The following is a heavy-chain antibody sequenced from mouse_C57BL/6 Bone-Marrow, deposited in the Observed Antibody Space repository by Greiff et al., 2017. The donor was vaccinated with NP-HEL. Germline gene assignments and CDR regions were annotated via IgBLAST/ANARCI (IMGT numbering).Heavy chain of an antibody. V-gene: IGHV1-15*01. CDR2: IDPETGGT. CDR1: GYTFTDYE. Sequence: VKLMESGAELVRPGASVTLSCKASGYTFTDYEMHWVKQTPVHGLEWIGAIDPETGGTAYNQKFKGKAILTADKSSSTAYMELRSLTSEDTAIYYCARSPLLRWGFAYWGQGTLVTVSA. J-gene: IGHJ3*01. D-gene: IGHD1-1*01. CDR3: ARSPLLRWGFAY.